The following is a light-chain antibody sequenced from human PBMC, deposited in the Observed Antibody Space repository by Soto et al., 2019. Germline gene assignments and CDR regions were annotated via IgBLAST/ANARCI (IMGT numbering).Light chain of an antibody. Sequence: DIQMTQSPSSLSASVGDRVTISCQASQGINKFLNWYQQKSGKAPKLLIYEASNLETGVPPRFSGSGSGTDFTLTINSLQPEDLATYHCQQYDNLPLTFGQGTRLEIK. CDR2: EAS. CDR1: QGINKF. CDR3: QQYDNLPLT. V-gene: IGKV1-33*01. J-gene: IGKJ2*01.